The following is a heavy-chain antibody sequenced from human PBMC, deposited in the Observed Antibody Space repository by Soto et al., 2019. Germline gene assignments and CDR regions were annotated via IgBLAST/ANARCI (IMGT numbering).Heavy chain of an antibody. CDR3: ARGRFPSWIQPSSDFDY. V-gene: IGHV4-61*01. CDR2: IYYSGST. Sequence: SETLSLTCTVSGGSVSSGSYYWSWIRQPPGKGLEWIGYIYYSGSTNYNPSLKSRVTISVDTSKNQFSLKLSSVTAADTAVYYCARGRFPSWIQPSSDFDYWGQGTLVTVSS. D-gene: IGHD5-18*01. CDR1: GGSVSSGSYY. J-gene: IGHJ4*02.